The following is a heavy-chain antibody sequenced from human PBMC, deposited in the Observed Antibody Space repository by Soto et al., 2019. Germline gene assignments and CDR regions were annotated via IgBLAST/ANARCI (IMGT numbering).Heavy chain of an antibody. Sequence: EVQLVESGGGLVQPGGSLRLSCAASGFTLSGRSMHWVRQAPGKGLVWVSGIDNAGTDSTYADSVKGRFTSSRDNAKNMLYLQMNRLRVEDTAVYYCARGWFGPDVWGTGNTVPVS. CDR2: IDNAGTDS. CDR1: GFTLSGRS. J-gene: IGHJ6*03. CDR3: ARGWFGPDV. V-gene: IGHV3-74*01. D-gene: IGHD3-10*01.